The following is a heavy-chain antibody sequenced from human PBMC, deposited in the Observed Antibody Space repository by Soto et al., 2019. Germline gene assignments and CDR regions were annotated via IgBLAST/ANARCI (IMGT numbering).Heavy chain of an antibody. CDR1: GFTFSSYS. J-gene: IGHJ4*02. CDR3: AREHYDSSGYYNDY. CDR2: ISSSSSYV. V-gene: IGHV3-21*01. Sequence: PGGSLRLSCAASGFTFSSYSMNWVRQAPGKGLEWVSSISSSSSYVYYADSVKGRFTISRDNAKNSLYLQMNSLRAEDTAVYYCAREHYDSSGYYNDYWGQGTLVTVSS. D-gene: IGHD3-22*01.